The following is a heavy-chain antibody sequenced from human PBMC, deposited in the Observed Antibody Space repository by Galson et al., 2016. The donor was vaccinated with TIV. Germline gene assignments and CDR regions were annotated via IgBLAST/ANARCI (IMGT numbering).Heavy chain of an antibody. D-gene: IGHD2-2*02. J-gene: IGHJ4*02. CDR2: IYHRGST. Sequence: LSLTCTVYGFSIGSGYYWAWIRQPPGKGLEWNGTIYHRGSTYYNPSLKSRLTMSLDTSKNQFPVTLNSVTAADTAVYYCARQAPGSIGTGYFDYWGQGTLVTVSS. CDR1: GFSIGSGYY. V-gene: IGHV4-38-2*02. CDR3: ARQAPGSIGTGYFDY.